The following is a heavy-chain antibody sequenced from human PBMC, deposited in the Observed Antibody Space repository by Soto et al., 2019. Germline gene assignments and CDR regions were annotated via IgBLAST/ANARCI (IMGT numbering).Heavy chain of an antibody. Sequence: QVQLVQSGAEVKKPGSSVKVSCKASGGTFSSYAISWVRQAPGQGLEWMGGIIPFFKATNYARKFQGRVTITADDSTSTAYMDLYSLSSEDTAVYYCATDVPLNYYDGTYSYYAMDVWGQGTTVTVSS. CDR1: GGTFSSYA. J-gene: IGHJ6*02. D-gene: IGHD3-22*01. V-gene: IGHV1-69*01. CDR3: ATDVPLNYYDGTYSYYAMDV. CDR2: IIPFFKAT.